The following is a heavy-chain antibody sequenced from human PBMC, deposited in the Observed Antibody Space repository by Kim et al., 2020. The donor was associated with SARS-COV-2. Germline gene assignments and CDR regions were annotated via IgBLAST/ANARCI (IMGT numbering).Heavy chain of an antibody. CDR3: ASSVVPAARSGSSWPVQH. D-gene: IGHD2-2*01. V-gene: IGHV3-23*01. Sequence: KGRFTISRDNSKNTLYLQMNSLRAEDTAVYYCASSVVPAARSGSSWPVQHWGQGTLVTVSS. J-gene: IGHJ1*01.